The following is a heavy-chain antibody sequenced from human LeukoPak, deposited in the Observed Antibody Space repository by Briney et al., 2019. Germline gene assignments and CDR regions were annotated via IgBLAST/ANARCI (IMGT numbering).Heavy chain of an antibody. CDR3: ARDDYYDSSAYRENPFDV. J-gene: IGHJ3*01. D-gene: IGHD3-22*01. CDR1: GYPFIDYY. Sequence: ASVKVSCKASGYPFIDYYLHWVRQAPGQGLEWMGGIIPILGTTNYAQKFQGRVTITADESTSTLYMELRSLRSEDTAIYYCARDDYYDSSAYRENPFDVWGQGTMVTVSS. CDR2: IIPILGTT. V-gene: IGHV1-69*13.